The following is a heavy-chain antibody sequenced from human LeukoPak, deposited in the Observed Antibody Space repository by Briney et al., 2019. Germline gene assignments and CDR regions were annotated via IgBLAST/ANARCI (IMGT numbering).Heavy chain of an antibody. D-gene: IGHD2-15*01. CDR1: GFTFNTYA. J-gene: IGHJ4*02. CDR2: ITGSGGST. V-gene: IGHV3-23*01. Sequence: GGSLRLSCAASGFTFNTYAMSWVRQTPGKGLEWVSSITGSGGSTYYADSVKARFTISRDNSKNTLYLQMNSLRAEDTAVYYCARGLRIFAFDYWGQGTLVTVSS. CDR3: ARGLRIFAFDY.